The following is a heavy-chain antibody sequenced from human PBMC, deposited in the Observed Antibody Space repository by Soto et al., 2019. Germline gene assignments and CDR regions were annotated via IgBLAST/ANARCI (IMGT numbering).Heavy chain of an antibody. J-gene: IGHJ6*02. CDR3: ALWGFRDGNNSKYNYSGMDV. V-gene: IGHV1-69*01. CDR2: IIPIFGTA. D-gene: IGHD1-1*01. Sequence: VQLVQSGAEVKKPGSSVKLSCKASGGTFNRYTINWVRQAPGQGLEWMGGIIPIFGTANYAQKSQGRVAIIADESTSAAYMELRSLRSEDTAVYYCALWGFRDGNNSKYNYSGMDVWGQGTTVTVSS. CDR1: GGTFNRYT.